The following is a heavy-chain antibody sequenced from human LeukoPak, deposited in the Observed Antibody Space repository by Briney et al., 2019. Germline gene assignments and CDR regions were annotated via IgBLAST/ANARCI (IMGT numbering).Heavy chain of an antibody. CDR1: GFTFSTSA. CDR2: IDYDSSHI. V-gene: IGHV3-21*01. CDR3: TRDPLRYLRVGHYDY. Sequence: KAGGSLRLSCAASGFTFSTSAMNWVRQVPGKGLEWVSSIDYDSSHIYYAASVRGRFTISRDNARDSVYLQTDSLRVEDTAVYYCTRDPLRYLRVGHYDYWGQGTLVAVSS. J-gene: IGHJ4*02. D-gene: IGHD3-9*01.